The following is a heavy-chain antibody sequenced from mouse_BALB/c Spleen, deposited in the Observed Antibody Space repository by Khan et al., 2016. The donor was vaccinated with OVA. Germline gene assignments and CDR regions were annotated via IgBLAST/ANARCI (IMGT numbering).Heavy chain of an antibody. CDR1: GFTFSSYG. V-gene: IGHV5-6*01. D-gene: IGHD1-2*01. CDR3: ARAIATAKGGYYAMDD. Sequence: EVELVESGGDLVKPGGSLKLSCAASGFTFSSYGMSWVRQTPDKRLEWVATISSGGHYTYFPDSVRGRFTISRDNAKNTLYLQMSSLKTDGTAMYYCARAIATAKGGYYAMDDWEQGASVTVSS. J-gene: IGHJ4*01. CDR2: ISSGGHYT.